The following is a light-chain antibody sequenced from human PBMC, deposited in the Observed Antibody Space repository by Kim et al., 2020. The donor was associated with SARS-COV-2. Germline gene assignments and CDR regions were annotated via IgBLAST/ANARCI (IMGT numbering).Light chain of an antibody. CDR2: WAS. Sequence: SPGGSAPLSCRARQSVSSHLAWYQQKPGQALRLVIYWASTRATGIPARFSGSGSRTEFTLTISSLQSEDFAVYYCQQYNNWPPWTFGQGTKVDIK. J-gene: IGKJ1*01. V-gene: IGKV3-15*01. CDR1: QSVSSH. CDR3: QQYNNWPPWT.